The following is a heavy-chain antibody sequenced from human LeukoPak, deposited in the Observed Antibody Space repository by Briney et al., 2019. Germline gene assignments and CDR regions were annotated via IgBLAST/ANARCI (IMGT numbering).Heavy chain of an antibody. D-gene: IGHD3-22*01. CDR3: ARDLENYYDSGGYYTWYFDY. CDR2: IYTSGST. Sequence: SETLSLTCTVSGGSISSGSYYWSWIRQPAGKGLEWIGRIYTSGSTNYNPSLKSRVTISVDTPKDQFSLKLSSVTAADTAVYHCARDLENYYDSGGYYTWYFDYWGQGTLVTVSS. V-gene: IGHV4-61*02. J-gene: IGHJ4*02. CDR1: GGSISSGSYY.